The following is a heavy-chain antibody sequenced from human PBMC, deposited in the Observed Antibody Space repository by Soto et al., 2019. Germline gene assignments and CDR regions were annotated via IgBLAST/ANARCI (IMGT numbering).Heavy chain of an antibody. D-gene: IGHD3-9*01. CDR3: ARGYFTAAQDY. V-gene: IGHV4-59*01. CDR2: IYYSGST. CDR1: GGSISSYY. Sequence: SETLSLTCTVSGGSISSYYWSWIRQPPGKGLEWIGYIYYSGSTNYNPSLKSRVTISVDTSKNQFSLKLSSVTAADTAVYYCARGYFTAAQDYWGQGTLVTVSS. J-gene: IGHJ4*02.